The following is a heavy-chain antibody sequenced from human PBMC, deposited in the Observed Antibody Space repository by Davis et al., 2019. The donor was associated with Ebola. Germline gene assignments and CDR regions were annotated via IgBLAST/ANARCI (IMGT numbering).Heavy chain of an antibody. CDR3: ARDLRIF. V-gene: IGHV3-33*01. J-gene: IGHJ4*02. CDR1: GITFSSYG. D-gene: IGHD3-9*01. CDR2: IWYDGSNK. Sequence: GESLKISCAASGITFSSYGMPWVRPAPGQGLELVAVIWYDGSNKYYADSVKGRFTISRDNSKNTLYLQRNSLRAEDTAVYYCARDLRIFWGQGTLVTVSS.